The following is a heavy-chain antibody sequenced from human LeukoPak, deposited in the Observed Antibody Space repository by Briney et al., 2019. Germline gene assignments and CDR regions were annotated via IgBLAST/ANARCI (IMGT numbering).Heavy chain of an antibody. Sequence: PEGSVRLSYAASGFTFSIYAMSWVRQAPGKGLEWVTAISGSGGSTYYADSVKGRFTISRDNYKNTLYLQMNSLRAEDTAVYYCAKDKEQLWLLSGFDYWGQGTLVTVSS. J-gene: IGHJ4*02. CDR3: AKDKEQLWLLSGFDY. CDR1: GFTFSIYA. V-gene: IGHV3-23*01. CDR2: ISGSGGST. D-gene: IGHD5-18*01.